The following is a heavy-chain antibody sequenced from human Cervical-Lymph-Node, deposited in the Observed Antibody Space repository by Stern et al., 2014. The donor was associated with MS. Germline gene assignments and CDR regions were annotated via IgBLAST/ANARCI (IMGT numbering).Heavy chain of an antibody. J-gene: IGHJ5*02. CDR2: IFPVFGTP. D-gene: IGHD6-13*01. CDR3: ALSSETSDRWYSLGYDL. CDR1: VGTFSKFP. Sequence: QVQLVESGAEVTKPGSSVKVSCKASVGTFSKFPSSCVRQAPGQGLEWMGWIFPVFGTPTYAQEFRGRVTITADVSTSTVYMELSSLRSDDTAVYYCALSSETSDRWYSLGYDLWGQGTLVTVSS. V-gene: IGHV1-69*01.